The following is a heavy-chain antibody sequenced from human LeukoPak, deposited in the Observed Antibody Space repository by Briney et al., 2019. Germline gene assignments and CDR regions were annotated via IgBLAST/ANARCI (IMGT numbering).Heavy chain of an antibody. Sequence: SETLSLTCPVYGGSFSGYSWSWIHQPPGKGLEWIGEINHSGSTNYNPSLKSRVTISVDTSKNQFSLRLSSVTAADTAVYYCARVLEGSSGHHWYYDLWGRGTLVTVSS. CDR2: INHSGST. CDR1: GGSFSGYS. CDR3: ARVLEGSSGHHWYYDL. D-gene: IGHD6-19*01. J-gene: IGHJ2*01. V-gene: IGHV4-34*01.